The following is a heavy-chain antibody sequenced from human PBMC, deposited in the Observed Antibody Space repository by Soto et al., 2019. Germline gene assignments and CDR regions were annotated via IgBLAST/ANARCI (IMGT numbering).Heavy chain of an antibody. J-gene: IGHJ4*02. Sequence: GESLKISCKGSGYSFTSYWISWVRQMPGKGLEWMGRIDPSDSYTNYSPSFQGHVTISADKSISTAYLQWSSLKASDTALYYCARHDNNYYDSSVYYYWGQGTLVTVSS. V-gene: IGHV5-10-1*01. CDR1: GYSFTSYW. CDR2: IDPSDSYT. D-gene: IGHD3-22*01. CDR3: ARHDNNYYDSSVYYY.